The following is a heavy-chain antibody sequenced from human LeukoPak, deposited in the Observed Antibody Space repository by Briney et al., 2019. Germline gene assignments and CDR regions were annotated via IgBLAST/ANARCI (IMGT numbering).Heavy chain of an antibody. D-gene: IGHD6-6*01. J-gene: IGHJ6*03. Sequence: SETLSLTCTVSGGSISSYYWSWTRQPPGKGLEWIGFIYYSGNTNYNPSLNIRVTISVDTSKNQFSLNLSSVTPADTAVYYCARSEYSSSAYYYSYYMDVWGKGTTVTVSS. V-gene: IGHV4-59*01. CDR1: GGSISSYY. CDR3: ARSEYSSSAYYYSYYMDV. CDR2: IYYSGNT.